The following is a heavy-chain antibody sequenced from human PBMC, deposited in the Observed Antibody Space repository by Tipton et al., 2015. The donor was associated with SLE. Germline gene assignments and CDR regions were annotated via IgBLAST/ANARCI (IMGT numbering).Heavy chain of an antibody. J-gene: IGHJ4*02. CDR2: ITSAGAI. V-gene: IGHV3-48*03. CDR1: GFTFSSYE. CDR3: GRDLGGVAGL. D-gene: IGHD6-19*01. Sequence: SLRLSCATSGFTFSSYEMIWVRQAPGKGLEWVSSITSAGAIYYADSVKDRFTISRDNGKNTLYLQMDSLRAEDTALYYCGRDLGGVAGLWGQGVLVTVSP.